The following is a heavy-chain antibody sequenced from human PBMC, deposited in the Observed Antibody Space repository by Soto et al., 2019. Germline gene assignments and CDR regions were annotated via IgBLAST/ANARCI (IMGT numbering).Heavy chain of an antibody. CDR3: ARQGNYDSLWVYGMDV. J-gene: IGHJ6*02. CDR2: IYPGDSDT. Sequence: GESLKISCKGSGYSFTSYWIGWVRQMPGKGLEWMGIIYPGDSDTRYSPSFQGQVTISADKSISTAYLQWSSLKASDTAMYYCARQGNYDSLWVYGMDVWGQGTTVTVSS. CDR1: GYSFTSYW. D-gene: IGHD3-3*01. V-gene: IGHV5-51*01.